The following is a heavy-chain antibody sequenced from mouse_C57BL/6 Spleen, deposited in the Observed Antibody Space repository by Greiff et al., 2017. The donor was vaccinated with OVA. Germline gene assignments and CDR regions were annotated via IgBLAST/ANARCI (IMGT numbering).Heavy chain of an antibody. CDR3: ARRSGYYYGSSGDFDY. CDR2: IYPGDGDT. D-gene: IGHD1-1*01. J-gene: IGHJ2*01. Sequence: QVQLQQSGPELVKPGASVKISCKASGYAFSSSWMNWVKQRPGKGLAWIGRIYPGDGDTNYNGKFKGKAILTADKSSSTAYMQLSSLTSEDSAVYFCARRSGYYYGSSGDFDYWGQGTTLTVSS. V-gene: IGHV1-82*01. CDR1: GYAFSSSW.